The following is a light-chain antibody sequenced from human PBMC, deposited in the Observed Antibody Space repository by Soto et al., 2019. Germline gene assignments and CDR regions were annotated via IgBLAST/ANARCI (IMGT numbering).Light chain of an antibody. CDR3: LQRSDWRT. CDR1: DGVGRS. V-gene: IGKV3-11*01. Sequence: ILLTQSPVSLSLSPGERATLSRRASDGVGRSLAWFQQRPGQAPRLLIYDASNRATGIQARFSGSGSGTDFTLTISRLAPEDFAVYYCLQRSDWRTFGRGTKVDIK. CDR2: DAS. J-gene: IGKJ1*01.